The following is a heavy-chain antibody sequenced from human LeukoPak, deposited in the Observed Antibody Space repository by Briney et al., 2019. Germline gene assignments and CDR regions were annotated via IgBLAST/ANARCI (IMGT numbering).Heavy chain of an antibody. J-gene: IGHJ5*02. CDR2: IYYSGST. D-gene: IGHD3-10*01. Sequence: SETLSLTCTVSGGSISSSSYYWGWIRQPPGTGLEWIGSIYYSGSTYYNPSLKSRVTISVDTSKNQFSLKLSSVTAADTAVYYCARIRPSITMVRGVKMNWFDPWGQGTLVTVSS. V-gene: IGHV4-39*07. CDR3: ARIRPSITMVRGVKMNWFDP. CDR1: GGSISSSSYY.